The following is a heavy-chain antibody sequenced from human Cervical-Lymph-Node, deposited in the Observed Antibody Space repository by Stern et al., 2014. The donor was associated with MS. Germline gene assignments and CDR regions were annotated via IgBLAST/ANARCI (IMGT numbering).Heavy chain of an antibody. Sequence: QVQLQESGPGLVKPSETLSLTCTVSGGSISSSSYYWGWIRQPPGKGLEWIGSISYSGSTYYNPSLKSGFPIPVDPSKTQSSRKLSLLTAADTAVYYCARLTRITMIVVDYWGQGTLVTVSS. V-gene: IGHV4-39*01. CDR3: ARLTRITMIVVDY. CDR2: ISYSGST. CDR1: GGSISSSSYY. J-gene: IGHJ4*02. D-gene: IGHD3-22*01.